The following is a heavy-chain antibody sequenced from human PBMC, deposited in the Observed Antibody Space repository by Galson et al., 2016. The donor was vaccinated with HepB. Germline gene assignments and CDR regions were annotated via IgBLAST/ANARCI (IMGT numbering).Heavy chain of an antibody. Sequence: TLSLTCTVSGDSVRSGGYYWNWVRQHPGKGLEWIGFIRYGGSTYSNPSLQSRLSISRAASQNHFSLKLTSVTAADTAIYYCARANADYSNALDIWGQGTMVTVSS. CDR3: ARANADYSNALDI. V-gene: IGHV4-31*03. CDR2: IRYGGST. D-gene: IGHD6-13*01. J-gene: IGHJ3*02. CDR1: GDSVRSGGYY.